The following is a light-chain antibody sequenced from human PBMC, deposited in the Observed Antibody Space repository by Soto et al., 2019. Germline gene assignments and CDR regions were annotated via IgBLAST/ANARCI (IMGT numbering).Light chain of an antibody. J-gene: IGKJ1*01. CDR1: QSVRTS. V-gene: IGKV3-20*01. CDR3: QQYDRSPRT. CDR2: GAS. Sequence: EAVLTQSPGTLSLSPGERATLSCRASQSVRTSVGWYQQKPGQAPRLLIYGASNRATGIPDRFSGSGSGTDFTLTISRLEPEDFAVYYCQQYDRSPRTFGQGTKVEIK.